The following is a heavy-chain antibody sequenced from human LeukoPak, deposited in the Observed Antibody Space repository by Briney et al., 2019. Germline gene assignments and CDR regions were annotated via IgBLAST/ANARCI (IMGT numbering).Heavy chain of an antibody. Sequence: GGSLRLSCAASGFTFSSYWMSWVRQAPGKGLEWVAVIWCDGSNKYYADSVKGRFTISRDNSKNTLYLQMNSLRAEDTAVYYCARIYNWNYEDFDYWGQGTLVTVSS. CDR2: IWCDGSNK. CDR1: GFTFSSYW. J-gene: IGHJ4*02. V-gene: IGHV3-33*08. D-gene: IGHD1-7*01. CDR3: ARIYNWNYEDFDY.